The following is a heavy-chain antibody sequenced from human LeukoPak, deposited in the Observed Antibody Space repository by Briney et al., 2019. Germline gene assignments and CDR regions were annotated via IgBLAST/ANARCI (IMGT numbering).Heavy chain of an antibody. V-gene: IGHV2-5*01. Sequence: SGPTLVNPTQTLTQTCTFSGFSLSTSGVGVGWIRQPPGKALEWLALIYWNDDKRYSPSLKSRLTITKDTSKNQVVLTMTNMDPVDTATYYCAHRPIAAAGTKVFDPWGQGTLVTVSS. D-gene: IGHD6-13*01. CDR2: IYWNDDK. J-gene: IGHJ5*02. CDR3: AHRPIAAAGTKVFDP. CDR1: GFSLSTSGVG.